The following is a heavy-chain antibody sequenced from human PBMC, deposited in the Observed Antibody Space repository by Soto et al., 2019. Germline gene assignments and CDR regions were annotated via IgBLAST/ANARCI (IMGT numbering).Heavy chain of an antibody. Sequence: GGSLRLSCAASGFTFSSYGMHWVRQAPGKGLEWVAVISYDGSNKYYADSVKGRFTISRDNSKNTLYLQMNSLRAEDTAVYYCAKESSSWYYNPRPLYYYCYGMDVWGQGTTVTVSS. V-gene: IGHV3-30*18. CDR2: ISYDGSNK. CDR1: GFTFSSYG. CDR3: AKESSSWYYNPRPLYYYCYGMDV. J-gene: IGHJ6*02. D-gene: IGHD6-13*01.